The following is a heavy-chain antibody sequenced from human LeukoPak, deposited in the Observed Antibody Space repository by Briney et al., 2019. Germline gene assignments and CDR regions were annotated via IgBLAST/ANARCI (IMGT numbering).Heavy chain of an antibody. CDR3: ARHEGPPTTVTTQGRDAFDI. CDR1: GGSISSYY. CDR2: IYYSGST. Sequence: SETLSLTCTVSGGSISSYYWSRIRQPPGKGLEWIGYIYYSGSTNYNPSLKSRVTISVDTSKNQFSLKLSSVTAADTAVYYCARHEGPPTTVTTQGRDAFDIWGQGTMVTVSS. J-gene: IGHJ3*02. D-gene: IGHD4-17*01. V-gene: IGHV4-59*08.